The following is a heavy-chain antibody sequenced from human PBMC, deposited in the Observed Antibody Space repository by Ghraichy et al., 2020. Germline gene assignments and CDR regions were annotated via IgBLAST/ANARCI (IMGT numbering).Heavy chain of an antibody. CDR3: VKDWGNYGSGSYDYFDY. V-gene: IGHV3-23*01. CDR2: ITGRSDTT. J-gene: IGHJ4*02. D-gene: IGHD3-10*01. CDR1: GFSFSNFA. Sequence: GESLKISCAASGFSFSNFAMTWVRQAPGKGLEWVSTITGRSDTTYYADSVKGRFTISRDNSRSTLYVQMSSLRADDTAIYYCVKDWGNYGSGSYDYFDYWGQGTLVTVSS.